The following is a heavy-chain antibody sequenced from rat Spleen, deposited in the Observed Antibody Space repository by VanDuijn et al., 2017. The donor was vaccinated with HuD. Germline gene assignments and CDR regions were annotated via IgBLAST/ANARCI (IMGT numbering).Heavy chain of an antibody. CDR1: GFSLTSYN. CDR3: TREHNWGFDY. V-gene: IGHV2-1*01. J-gene: IGHJ2*01. Sequence: QVQLKESGPGLVQPSQTLSLTCTVSGFSLTSYNVHWVRQPPGKGLEWMGGIWGDGSTDYNSALKSRLSISRDTSKNQVFLKMNSLQTDDTAIYYCTREHNWGFDYWGQGVMVTVSS. CDR2: IWGDGST. D-gene: IGHD5-1*01.